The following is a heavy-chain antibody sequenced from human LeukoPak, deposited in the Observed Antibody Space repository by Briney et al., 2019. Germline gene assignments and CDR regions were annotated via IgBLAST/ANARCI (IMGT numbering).Heavy chain of an antibody. V-gene: IGHV3-21*01. J-gene: IGHJ4*02. CDR2: ISSSSSYI. CDR1: GFTFSSYS. CDR3: ARGPGRYCSSTSCSF. D-gene: IGHD2-2*01. Sequence: PGGSLRLSCAASGFTFSSYSMNWVRQAPGKGLEWVSSISSSSSYIYYAGSVKGRFTISRDNAKNSLYLQMNSLRAEDTAVYYCARGPGRYCSSTSCSFWGQGTLVTVSS.